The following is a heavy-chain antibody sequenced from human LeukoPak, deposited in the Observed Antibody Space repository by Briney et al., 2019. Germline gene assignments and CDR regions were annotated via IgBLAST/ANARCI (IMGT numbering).Heavy chain of an antibody. D-gene: IGHD6-19*01. CDR3: AGGGWYGDY. Sequence: GGSLRLSCAASGFTFTSNWMSWVRQAPGKGLEWVANIKQDGSEKYYVDSVKGRFTISRDNAKNSLSLQMNSLRVEDTAVYYCAGGGWYGDYWGQGTLVTVSS. J-gene: IGHJ4*02. V-gene: IGHV3-7*03. CDR2: IKQDGSEK. CDR1: GFTFTSNW.